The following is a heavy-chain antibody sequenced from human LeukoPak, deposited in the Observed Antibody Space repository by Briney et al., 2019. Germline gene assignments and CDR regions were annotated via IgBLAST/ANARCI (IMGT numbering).Heavy chain of an antibody. CDR1: GFTFSAYV. Sequence: GGSLRLSCVVSGFTFSAYVMNWVRQAPGKGLEWVSDISATGKNIHYADSVRGRFTISRDNSKNTLYLQMNNLRAEDTAVYYCARDIRYFDLWGRGTLVTVSS. CDR3: ARDIRYFDL. J-gene: IGHJ2*01. CDR2: ISATGKNI. V-gene: IGHV3-23*01.